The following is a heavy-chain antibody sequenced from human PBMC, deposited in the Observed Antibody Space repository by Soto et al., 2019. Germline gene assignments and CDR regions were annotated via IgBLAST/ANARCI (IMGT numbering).Heavy chain of an antibody. V-gene: IGHV5-51*01. Sequence: GESLKISCXGAGYSFVSYWIAWVRQMPGKGLEWMGSIYPGDSDTTYSPSIQGQATISADKSSTTVYLQWNTLKASHTAMYYCAKTDGYEVEYWGQGTQVTVSS. CDR3: AKTDGYEVEY. CDR1: GYSFVSYW. D-gene: IGHD5-18*01. J-gene: IGHJ4*02. CDR2: IYPGDSDT.